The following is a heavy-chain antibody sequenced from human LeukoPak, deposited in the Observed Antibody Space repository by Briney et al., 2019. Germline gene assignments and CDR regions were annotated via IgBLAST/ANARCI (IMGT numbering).Heavy chain of an antibody. CDR2: MHDSGST. CDR3: ARHRSGFSSGCDY. V-gene: IGHV4-39*01. J-gene: IGHJ4*02. D-gene: IGHD6-19*01. Sequence: PSETLSLTCSVSGGSITMSSYYWGWIRQPPGKGLEWIGSMHDSGSTASNPSLKSRVTISVDTSKNQVSLKLSSVTPADTAVYYCARHRSGFSSGCDYWGQGTLVSVSS. CDR1: GGSITMSSYY.